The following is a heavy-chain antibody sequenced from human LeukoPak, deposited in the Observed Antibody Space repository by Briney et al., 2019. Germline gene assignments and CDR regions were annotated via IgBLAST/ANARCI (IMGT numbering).Heavy chain of an antibody. CDR2: ISYSGST. CDR3: ARAPERWYSYGSYTFYYMDV. D-gene: IGHD5-18*01. CDR1: GGSISSYY. J-gene: IGHJ6*03. V-gene: IGHV4-59*01. Sequence: PSETLSLTYTVSGGSISSYYWNWIRQPPGKGLEWIGSISYSGSTNYNPSLESRVTISVDTSKNQISPKLSSVTAADTTVYYCARAPERWYSYGSYTFYYMDVWGKGTTVTVSS.